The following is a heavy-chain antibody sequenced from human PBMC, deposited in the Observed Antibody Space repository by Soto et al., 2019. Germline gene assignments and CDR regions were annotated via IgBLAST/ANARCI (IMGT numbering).Heavy chain of an antibody. D-gene: IGHD3-22*01. CDR1: GFTFTSSA. CDR3: AASHYDSSGYGSDFQH. Sequence: QMQLVQSGPEVKKPGTSVKVSCKASGFTFTSSAMQWVRQARGQRLEWIGWIVVGSGNTNYAQKFQERVTITRDMSTSTAYMELSSLRSEDTAVYYCAASHYDSSGYGSDFQHWGQGTLVTVSS. V-gene: IGHV1-58*02. J-gene: IGHJ1*01. CDR2: IVVGSGNT.